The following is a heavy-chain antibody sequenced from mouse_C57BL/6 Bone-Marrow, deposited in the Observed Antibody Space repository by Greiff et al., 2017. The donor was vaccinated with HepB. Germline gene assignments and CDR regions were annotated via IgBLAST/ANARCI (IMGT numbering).Heavy chain of an antibody. Sequence: EVKLVESGGGLVKPGGSLKLSCAASGFTFSSYTMSWVRQTPEKRLEWVATISGGGGNTYYPDSVKGRFTISRDNAKNTLYLQMSSLRSEDTALYYCARQGSGFDYWGQGTTPTVPS. CDR3: ARQGSGFDY. CDR1: GFTFSSYT. CDR2: ISGGGGNT. J-gene: IGHJ2*01. V-gene: IGHV5-9*01. D-gene: IGHD3-1*01.